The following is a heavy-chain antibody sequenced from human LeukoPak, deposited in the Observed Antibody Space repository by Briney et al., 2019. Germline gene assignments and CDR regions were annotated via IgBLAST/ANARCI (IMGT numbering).Heavy chain of an antibody. V-gene: IGHV3-7*03. CDR1: GFIFSDFW. Sequence: GSLRLSCKVSGFIFSDFWMAWIRQAPGKGLEWVAIIEKNGSGKNYVDSVKGRFIISRDNAKNSLFLQMDSLKVEDTAIYYCTTDRWYSADHWGQGTLVTVSS. D-gene: IGHD2-15*01. J-gene: IGHJ5*02. CDR2: IEKNGSGK. CDR3: TTDRWYSADH.